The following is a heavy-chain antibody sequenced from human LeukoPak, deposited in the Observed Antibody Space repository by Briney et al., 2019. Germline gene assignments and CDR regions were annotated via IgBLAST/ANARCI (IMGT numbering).Heavy chain of an antibody. Sequence: PGRSLRLSCAASGFTFSSYAMHWVRQAPGKGLEWVAVISYDGSNKYYAGSVKGRFTISRDNSKNTLYLQMNSLRPEDTAVYYCARGAAAGGVIDYWGQGTLVTVSS. J-gene: IGHJ4*02. CDR2: ISYDGSNK. V-gene: IGHV3-30*04. CDR1: GFTFSSYA. CDR3: ARGAAAGGVIDY. D-gene: IGHD6-13*01.